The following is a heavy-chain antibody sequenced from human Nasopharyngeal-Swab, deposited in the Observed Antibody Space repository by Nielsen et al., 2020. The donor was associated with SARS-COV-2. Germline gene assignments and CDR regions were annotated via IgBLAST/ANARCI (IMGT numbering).Heavy chain of an antibody. V-gene: IGHV3-30-3*01. Sequence: GSLRLSCAASGFTFSSYAMHWVRQAPGKGLEWVAVISYDGSNKYYADSVKGRFTISRDNSKNTLYLQMNSLRAEDTAVYYCARDLTGTGYYGMDVWGQGTTVTVSS. D-gene: IGHD1-7*01. CDR1: GFTFSSYA. CDR2: ISYDGSNK. J-gene: IGHJ6*02. CDR3: ARDLTGTGYYGMDV.